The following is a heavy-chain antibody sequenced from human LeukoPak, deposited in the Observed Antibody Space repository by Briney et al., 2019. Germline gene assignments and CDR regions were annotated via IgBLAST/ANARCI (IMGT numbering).Heavy chain of an antibody. CDR3: ARNTYGSGSNCFEY. CDR2: ISGSGGST. V-gene: IGHV3-23*01. CDR1: GFTFSSYA. Sequence: GGSLRLSCAASGFTFSSYAMSWVRQAPGKGLEWVSAISGSGGSTYYADSVKGRFTISRDNSKNTLYLQMSSLRAEDTAVYYCARNTYGSGSNCFEYWGQGTLVTVSS. D-gene: IGHD3-10*01. J-gene: IGHJ4*02.